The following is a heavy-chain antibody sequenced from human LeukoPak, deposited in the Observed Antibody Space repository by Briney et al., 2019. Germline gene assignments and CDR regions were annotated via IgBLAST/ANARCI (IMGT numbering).Heavy chain of an antibody. CDR1: GFTFSSYW. CDR3: AKDGSTVVNAFDY. CDR2: IKQDGSEG. V-gene: IGHV3-7*01. J-gene: IGHJ4*02. Sequence: GGSLRLSCVGSGFTFSSYWMSWVRQAPGRGLEWVANIKQDGSEGYYVDSVKGRFTISRDNSKNTLYLQMNSLRAEDTAVYYCAKDGSTVVNAFDYWGQGTLVTVSS. D-gene: IGHD4-23*01.